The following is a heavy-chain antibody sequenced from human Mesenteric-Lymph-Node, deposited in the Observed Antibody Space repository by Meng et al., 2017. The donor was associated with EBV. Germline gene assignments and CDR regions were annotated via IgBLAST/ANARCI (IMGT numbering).Heavy chain of an antibody. CDR3: ARTLSIAAAPFDY. J-gene: IGHJ4*02. V-gene: IGHV4-4*02. CDR2: INNSGST. D-gene: IGHD6-13*01. Sequence: QGQMKESGSGLVKPWGTLSLTCKVSGVSISSNNWWTWVRQPRGKGLEWIGEINNSGSTNYNPSLKSRVTISVDTSKNQFSLKLSSVTAADTAVYYCARTLSIAAAPFDYWGQGTLVTVSS. CDR1: GVSISSNNW.